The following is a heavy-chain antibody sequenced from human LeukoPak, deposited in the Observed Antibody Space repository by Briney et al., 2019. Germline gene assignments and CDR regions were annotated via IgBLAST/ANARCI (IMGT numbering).Heavy chain of an antibody. CDR3: ATTGGEEWLDY. CDR2: IIPIFGTA. D-gene: IGHD3-3*01. J-gene: IGHJ4*02. V-gene: IGHV1-69*06. Sequence: SVKVSCKASGYTFTSYDINWVRQAPGQGLEWMGGIIPIFGTANYAQKFQGRVTITADKSTSTAYMELSSLRSEDTAVYYCATTGGEEWLDYWGQGTLVTVSS. CDR1: GYTFTSYD.